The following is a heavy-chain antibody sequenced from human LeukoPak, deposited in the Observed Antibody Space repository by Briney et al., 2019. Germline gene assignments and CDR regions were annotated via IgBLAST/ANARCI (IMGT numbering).Heavy chain of an antibody. V-gene: IGHV4-34*01. CDR2: INHSGST. CDR3: AREGNPKGLVPAAIDFRLDY. J-gene: IGHJ4*02. Sequence: SETLSLTCAVYGGSFSGYYWSWIRQPPGKGLEWIGEINHSGSTNYNPSLKSRVTLSVDTSKNQFSLKLSSVTAADTAVYYCAREGNPKGLVPAAIDFRLDYWGQGTLVTVSS. CDR1: GGSFSGYY. D-gene: IGHD2-2*01.